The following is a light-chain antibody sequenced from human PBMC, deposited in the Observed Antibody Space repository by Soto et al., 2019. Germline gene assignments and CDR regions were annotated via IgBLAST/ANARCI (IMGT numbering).Light chain of an antibody. Sequence: EIVLTQSPGTLSLSPGERATLSCKASQSVSSNFLAWYQRKPGQAPRLLIYGASYRATDIPYRFSGSVSGTDFTLTITRLEPEDFAVYYLQQYGTSPPTFGQGTKVEI. J-gene: IGKJ1*01. CDR3: QQYGTSPPT. CDR2: GAS. V-gene: IGKV3-20*01. CDR1: QSVSSNF.